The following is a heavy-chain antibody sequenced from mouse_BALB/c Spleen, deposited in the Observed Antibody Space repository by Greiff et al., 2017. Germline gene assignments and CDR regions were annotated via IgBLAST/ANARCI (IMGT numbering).Heavy chain of an antibody. CDR1: GFNINDYY. CDR2: IDPENGNT. CDR3: ARRDYSGYDY. J-gene: IGHJ2*01. Sequence: EVQLQQSGAELVRPGALVKLSCTASGFNINDYYMHWVNQRPEQGLEWIGWIDPENGNTIYDPKFQGKASITADTSSNTAYLQLSSLTSEDTAVYYCARRDYSGYDYWGQGTTLTVSS. V-gene: IGHV14-1*02. D-gene: IGHD3-1*01.